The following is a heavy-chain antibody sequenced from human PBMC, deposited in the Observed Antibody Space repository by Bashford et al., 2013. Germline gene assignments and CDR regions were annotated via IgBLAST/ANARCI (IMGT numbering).Heavy chain of an antibody. Sequence: VASVKVSCKASGYTFTGYYIQWIRQAPGGGPEWMGIINTSGGGTTYPQTLQGRVTISIDASKNHFSLKLNSADVADTAVYYCAGDMTYSWYYYWGQGTLVTVSS. CDR1: GYTFTGYY. CDR3: AGDMTYSWYYY. V-gene: IGHV1-46*04. D-gene: IGHD6-13*01. CDR2: INTSGGGT. J-gene: IGHJ4*02.